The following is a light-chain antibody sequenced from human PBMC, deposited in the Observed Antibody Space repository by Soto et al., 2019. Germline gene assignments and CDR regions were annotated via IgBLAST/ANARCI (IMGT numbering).Light chain of an antibody. Sequence: EIVLTQSPGTLSLSPGERATLSCRASQSVSSSYLAWCQQKPGQAPRLLIYGASSRATGIPDRFSGSGSGTDFTVTISRLEPEDFAVYYCQQYGSSPFTFGQGTKLEIK. CDR2: GAS. J-gene: IGKJ2*01. CDR1: QSVSSSY. V-gene: IGKV3-20*01. CDR3: QQYGSSPFT.